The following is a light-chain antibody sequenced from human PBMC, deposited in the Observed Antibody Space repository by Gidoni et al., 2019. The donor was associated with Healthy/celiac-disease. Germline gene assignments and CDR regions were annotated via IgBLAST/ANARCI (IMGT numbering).Light chain of an antibody. CDR2: DAS. V-gene: IGKV3-11*01. Sequence: IVLTSSPATLSLSPGERATLSCRASQSVNSYLAWYQQTPGQAPRLLIYDASNRATGIPARFSGSGSGTDFTITISSIEAEDFAVYYCQQRSNWLTFXGXTKVEIK. CDR1: QSVNSY. J-gene: IGKJ4*01. CDR3: QQRSNWLT.